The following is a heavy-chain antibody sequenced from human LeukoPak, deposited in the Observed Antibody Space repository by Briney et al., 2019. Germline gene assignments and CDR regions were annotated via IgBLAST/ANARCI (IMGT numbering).Heavy chain of an antibody. D-gene: IGHD2-15*01. CDR1: GFTLSSYS. J-gene: IGHJ4*02. CDR2: ISSSSSYI. CDR3: ASCSGGSCYLRRYFDY. Sequence: PGGSLRLSCAASGFTLSSYSMNWVRQAPGKGLEWVSSISSSSSYIYYADSVKGRFTISRDNAKNSLYLQMNSLRAKDTAVYYCASCSGGSCYLRRYFDYWGQGTLVTVSS. V-gene: IGHV3-21*01.